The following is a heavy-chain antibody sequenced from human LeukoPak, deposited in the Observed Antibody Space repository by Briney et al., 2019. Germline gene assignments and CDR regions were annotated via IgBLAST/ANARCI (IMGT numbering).Heavy chain of an antibody. CDR3: ARDRSGSYPYYFDY. D-gene: IGHD1-26*01. Sequence: GGSLRLSCAASGFTFSDYSMKWVRQAPGKGVEWVSSISSRSAYIHYTDSVKGRFNISRDNAGNSLYLQMNNLRADDTAVYYCARDRSGSYPYYFDYWGQGTLVTVSS. J-gene: IGHJ4*02. CDR1: GFTFSDYS. V-gene: IGHV3-21*01. CDR2: ISSRSAYI.